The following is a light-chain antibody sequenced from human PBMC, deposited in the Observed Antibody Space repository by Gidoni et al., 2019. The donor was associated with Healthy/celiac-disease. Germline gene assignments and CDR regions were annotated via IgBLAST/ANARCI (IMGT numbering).Light chain of an antibody. CDR1: SSNIGSNY. CDR2: SNN. V-gene: IGLV1-47*02. Sequence: QSVLTQPPSASGTPGQSVTISCSGSSSNIGSNYVYWYQQLPGTAPKLLIYSNNQRPSGVPDRFSGSKSGTSASLSISGLRSEDEADYYCAAWDDSLSGPGVFGGGTKLTVL. J-gene: IGLJ3*02. CDR3: AAWDDSLSGPGV.